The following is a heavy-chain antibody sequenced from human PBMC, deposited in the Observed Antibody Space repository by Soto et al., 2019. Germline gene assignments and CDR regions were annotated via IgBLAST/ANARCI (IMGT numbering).Heavy chain of an antibody. CDR2: ISSASTYI. Sequence: GGSLRLSCAASGFTFSTYSMNWVRQAPGKGLEWVSSISSASTYIYYADSVKGRFTISRDNAKSSLYLQMNSLRAEDTAVYYCARDQVGALYYYYYGMDVWGQGTTVTVSS. CDR1: GFTFSTYS. D-gene: IGHD1-26*01. J-gene: IGHJ6*02. CDR3: ARDQVGALYYYYYGMDV. V-gene: IGHV3-21*01.